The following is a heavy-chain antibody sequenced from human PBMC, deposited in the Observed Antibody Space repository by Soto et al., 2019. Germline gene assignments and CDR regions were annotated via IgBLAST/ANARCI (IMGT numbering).Heavy chain of an antibody. CDR2: IVPVFGRP. V-gene: IGHV1-69*13. D-gene: IGHD5-12*01. J-gene: IGHJ4*02. Sequence: GASVKVSCKASGGSCGNFGISWVRQAPGQGLEWMGGIVPVFGRPNYAQRFRGGLTITADESTSTGYMELISLRSDDTAVYYCAREGSGYNFWGQGTQVTVSS. CDR1: GGSCGNFG. CDR3: AREGSGYNF.